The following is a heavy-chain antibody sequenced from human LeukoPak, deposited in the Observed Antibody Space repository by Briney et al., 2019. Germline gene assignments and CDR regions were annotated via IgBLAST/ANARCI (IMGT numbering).Heavy chain of an antibody. J-gene: IGHJ4*02. V-gene: IGHV1-46*01. D-gene: IGHD3-22*01. Sequence: ASVKVSCKASGYTFTSYYMHWVRQAPGQGLEWMGIINPSGGSTSYAQKFQGRVTMTRDTSTSTVYMELSSLRSEDTAVYCCATDMVVQYYYDSSGYYYSSYWGQGTLVTVSS. CDR1: GYTFTSYY. CDR2: INPSGGST. CDR3: ATDMVVQYYYDSSGYYYSSY.